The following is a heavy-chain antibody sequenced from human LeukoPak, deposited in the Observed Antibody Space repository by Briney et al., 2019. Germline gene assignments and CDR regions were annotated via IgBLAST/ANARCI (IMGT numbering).Heavy chain of an antibody. V-gene: IGHV3-23*01. J-gene: IGHJ4*02. CDR1: GFTFSSYA. CDR2: ISGSGGST. D-gene: IGHD3-3*01. CDR3: AKRYYDFWSGYYDRNDY. Sequence: GGSLRLSCAASGFTFSSYAMSWVRQAPGKGLEWVSAISGSGGSTYYADSVKGRFTISRDNSKNTLYLQMNSLRAEDTAVYYCAKRYYDFWSGYYDRNDYWGQGTLVTVSS.